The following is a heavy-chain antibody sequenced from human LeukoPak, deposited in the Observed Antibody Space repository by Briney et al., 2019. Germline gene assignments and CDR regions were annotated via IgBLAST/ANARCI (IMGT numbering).Heavy chain of an antibody. Sequence: SETLSLTCTVSGGSISSGSYYGGWIRQPPGKGLEWIGSIYYSGSTYYNPSLKSRVTISVDTSKSQFSLRLSSVTAADTAVYYCARQGRGIQLQTYFDYWGQGTLVTVSS. CDR2: IYYSGST. D-gene: IGHD2-2*01. V-gene: IGHV4-39*01. J-gene: IGHJ4*02. CDR3: ARQGRGIQLQTYFDY. CDR1: GGSISSGSYY.